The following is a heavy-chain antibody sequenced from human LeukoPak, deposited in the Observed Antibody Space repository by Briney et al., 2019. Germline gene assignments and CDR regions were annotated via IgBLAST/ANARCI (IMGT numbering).Heavy chain of an antibody. J-gene: IGHJ1*01. D-gene: IGHD1-1*01. CDR2: FYYSGSTYY. Sequence: SETLSLTCTVSGGSISSSSYYWNWIRQPPGKGLEWIGSFYYSGSTYYYYNPSLKSRVTLSVDTSKNQFSLKLKSVTAADTAVYYCARRVRSTEYFQHWGQGTLVTVSS. V-gene: IGHV4-39*01. CDR1: GGSISSSSYY. CDR3: ARRVRSTEYFQH.